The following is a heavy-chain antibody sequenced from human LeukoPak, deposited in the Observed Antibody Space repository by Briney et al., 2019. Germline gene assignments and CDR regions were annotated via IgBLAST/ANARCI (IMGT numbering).Heavy chain of an antibody. Sequence: SESLSLTCTASGGSMNTYYWTWIRQPPGKGLEWIGDIYYSGNTNYNTTLKSRVTISVDTSKNQFSLELSSVSAADTAVYYCARIAYYYDSSGPHLPLYYFDSWGQGTLVTVSS. CDR1: GGSMNTYY. CDR2: IYYSGNT. CDR3: ARIAYYYDSSGPHLPLYYFDS. J-gene: IGHJ4*02. V-gene: IGHV4-59*01. D-gene: IGHD3-22*01.